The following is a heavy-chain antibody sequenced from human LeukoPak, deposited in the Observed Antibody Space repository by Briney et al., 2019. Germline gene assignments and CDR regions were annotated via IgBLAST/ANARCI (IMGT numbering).Heavy chain of an antibody. Sequence: GGSLRLSCAASGFTFSSYSMDWVRQAPGKGLEWVSSISSSSSYIYYADSVKGRFTISRDNAKNSLYLQMNSLRAEDTAVYYCARLDIAVVPTSMDVWGKGTTVTASS. D-gene: IGHD2-2*01. V-gene: IGHV3-21*01. CDR2: ISSSSSYI. CDR1: GFTFSSYS. J-gene: IGHJ6*03. CDR3: ARLDIAVVPTSMDV.